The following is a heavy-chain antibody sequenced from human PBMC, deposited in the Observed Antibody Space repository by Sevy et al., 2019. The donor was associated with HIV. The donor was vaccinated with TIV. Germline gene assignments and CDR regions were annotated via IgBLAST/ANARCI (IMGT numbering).Heavy chain of an antibody. CDR1: GFTFSSYN. J-gene: IGHJ6*02. CDR3: VRDGGYSDYGMDL. D-gene: IGHD2-15*01. CDR2: INSGSTII. Sequence: GGSLRLSCVASGFTFSSYNFNWVRQAPGKGLELISFINSGSTIISHADSVKGRFTISRDSAKKSVYLQMNSLRVEDTAVYYCVRDGGYSDYGMDLWGQGTTVTVSS. V-gene: IGHV3-48*01.